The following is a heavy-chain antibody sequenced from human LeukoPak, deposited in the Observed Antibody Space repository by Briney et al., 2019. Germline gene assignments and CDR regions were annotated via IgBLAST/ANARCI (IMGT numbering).Heavy chain of an antibody. Sequence: GGSLRLSCAASGFTFSSYSMNWVRQAPGKGLEWVSSISSSSSYIYYADSVKGRFTISRDNAKNSLYLQMNSLRAEDTAVYYCASGYSSGWLFDYWGQGTLVTVSS. CDR3: ASGYSSGWLFDY. CDR2: ISSSSSYI. D-gene: IGHD6-19*01. CDR1: GFTFSSYS. V-gene: IGHV3-21*01. J-gene: IGHJ4*02.